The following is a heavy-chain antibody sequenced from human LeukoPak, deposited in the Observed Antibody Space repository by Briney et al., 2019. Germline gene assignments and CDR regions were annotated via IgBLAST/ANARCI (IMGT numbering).Heavy chain of an antibody. CDR2: VSDSSDV. D-gene: IGHD5-18*01. CDR1: GFTYSNYT. Sequence: GGSLTQSCAGTGFTYSNYTMNGVRQAPGKGLEWVSTVSDSSDVHYSDSVKGRFTISRDNARNSLYLQMNSLRDEDTAVYYCARDGLHTAHFDYWGQGTLVTVSS. J-gene: IGHJ4*02. V-gene: IGHV3-69-1*01. CDR3: ARDGLHTAHFDY.